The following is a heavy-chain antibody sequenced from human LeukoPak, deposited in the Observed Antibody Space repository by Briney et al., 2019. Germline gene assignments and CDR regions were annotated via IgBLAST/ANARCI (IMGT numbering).Heavy chain of an antibody. CDR2: IYWDDDS. Sequence: SGPTLVNPTQALTLTCTFSGCSLRTSDVAVGWIRQPPGKALEWLALIYWDDDSHYTPYLRSRLTITKDTSKNQVVLTMTNVNPVDTATYYCAHRHGDGSLAFDPWGQGILVTVSS. CDR3: AHRHGDGSLAFDP. V-gene: IGHV2-5*02. CDR1: GCSLRTSDVA. J-gene: IGHJ5*02. D-gene: IGHD1-26*01.